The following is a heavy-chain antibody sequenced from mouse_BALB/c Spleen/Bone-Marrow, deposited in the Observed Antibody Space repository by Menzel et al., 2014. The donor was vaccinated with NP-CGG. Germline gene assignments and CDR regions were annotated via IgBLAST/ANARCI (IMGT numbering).Heavy chain of an antibody. Sequence: EVKLLESGTELVKPGASVKLSCTASGFNIKDTYMHWVKQRPEQGLEWIGRIDPANGNTKYDPKFQGKATITADTSSNTAYLRLSALTSEDTAVYYCATLTTVVDAMDYWGQGTSVTVSS. J-gene: IGHJ4*01. D-gene: IGHD1-1*01. CDR3: ATLTTVVDAMDY. CDR2: IDPANGNT. V-gene: IGHV14-3*02. CDR1: GFNIKDTY.